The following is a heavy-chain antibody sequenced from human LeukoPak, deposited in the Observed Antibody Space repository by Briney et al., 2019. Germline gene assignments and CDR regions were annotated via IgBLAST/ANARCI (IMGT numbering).Heavy chain of an antibody. CDR3: ARHGPGGSDY. CDR2: IYPGDSDT. J-gene: IGHJ4*02. Sequence: RGESLKISCKGSGYSFTSYWIGWVRQMPGKGLEWMGIIYPGDSDTRYSPSFQGQVTISADKSLSTAYLQWSSLTASDTGMYCWARHGPGGSDYWGQGTLVTVSS. CDR1: GYSFTSYW. V-gene: IGHV5-51*01. D-gene: IGHD3-16*01.